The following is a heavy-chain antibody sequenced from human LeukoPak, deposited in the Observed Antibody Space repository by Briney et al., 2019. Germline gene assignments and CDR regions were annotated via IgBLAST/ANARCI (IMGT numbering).Heavy chain of an antibody. J-gene: IGHJ4*02. Sequence: GASVKVSCKASGYTFTVYYMHWVRQAPGQGLEWMGWINPNSGGADYAQNFQGRVTMTRDTSITTAYMELSRLRSDDTAIYYCARVSSSWYNFDYWGQGTLVTVSS. CDR2: INPNSGGA. CDR1: GYTFTVYY. CDR3: ARVSSSWYNFDY. D-gene: IGHD6-13*01. V-gene: IGHV1-2*02.